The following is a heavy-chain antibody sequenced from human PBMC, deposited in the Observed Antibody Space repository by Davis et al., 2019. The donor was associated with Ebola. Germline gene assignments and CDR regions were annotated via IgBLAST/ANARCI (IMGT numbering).Heavy chain of an antibody. CDR2: ISGSGGST. V-gene: IGHV3-23*01. D-gene: IGHD3-10*01. J-gene: IGHJ6*04. CDR1: GFTFSSYA. CDR3: AKVRGSGSYYLSYYYGMDV. Sequence: GESLKISCAASGFTFSSYAMSWVRQAPGKGLEWVSAISGSGGSTYYADSVKGRFTISRDNSKNTLYLQMNSLRAEDTAVYYCAKVRGSGSYYLSYYYGMDVWGKGTTVTVSS.